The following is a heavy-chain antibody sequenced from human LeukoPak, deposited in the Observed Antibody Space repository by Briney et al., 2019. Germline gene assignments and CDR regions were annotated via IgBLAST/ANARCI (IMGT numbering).Heavy chain of an antibody. J-gene: IGHJ4*02. CDR3: ARESICGDYFHY. Sequence: GGSLRLSCAASGFTFSSYWMSWVRQAPGKGLERVSYISSSGNTIYYADSVKGRFTVSRDNTKNSLFLQMNRLRAEDTAIYYCARESICGDYFHYCGQGCLVTVSS. CDR2: ISSSGNTI. D-gene: IGHD2-21*01. CDR1: GFTFSSYW. V-gene: IGHV3-48*04.